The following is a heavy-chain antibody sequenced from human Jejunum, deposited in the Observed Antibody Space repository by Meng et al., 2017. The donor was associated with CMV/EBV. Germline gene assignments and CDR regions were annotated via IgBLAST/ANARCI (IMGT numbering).Heavy chain of an antibody. V-gene: IGHV3-15*01. CDR3: TRSKVGDFDY. CDR1: GFTFGDAW. Sequence: VRLVESWGGLVKSGGSLRLSCEASGFTFGDAWMSWVRQAPGKGLEWVGRIKAKTDGEPTDYAAPVKGRFTLSRDDSKNTAYLQMDSLKTDDTAVYYCTRSKVGDFDYWGQGTLVTVSS. J-gene: IGHJ4*02. CDR2: IKAKTDGEPT. D-gene: IGHD3-3*01.